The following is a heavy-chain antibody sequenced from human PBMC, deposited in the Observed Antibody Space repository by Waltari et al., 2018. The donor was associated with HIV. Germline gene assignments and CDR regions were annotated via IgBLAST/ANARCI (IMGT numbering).Heavy chain of an antibody. CDR3: VRHPGDYDFWRRQRPLYYYYAMDF. CDR1: GGPISTSSHF. D-gene: IGHD3-3*01. Sequence: QLQLQESGPGLVKPSETLSLTCAVSGGPISTSSHFWAWIRQPPGKGLEWIGTINYSGITYYNPSLKSRDTISVETSKNQFSLRLNSVTAADTAVYYCVRHPGDYDFWRRQRPLYYYYAMDFWGQGTMVTVSS. V-gene: IGHV4-39*01. J-gene: IGHJ6*02. CDR2: INYSGIT.